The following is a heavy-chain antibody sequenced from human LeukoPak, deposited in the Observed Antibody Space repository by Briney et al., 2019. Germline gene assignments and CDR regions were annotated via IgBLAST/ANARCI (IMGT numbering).Heavy chain of an antibody. CDR2: IKKTGSET. Sequence: GGSLRLCCAASGFTFNHFWMSWIRQAPGKGLEWVAYIKKTGSETYYVDSVKGRFTITRDNTRNSLFLQMYSLRAEDTAVYFCAREDGYCSGGNCYSYFDSWGQGTLVTVSA. J-gene: IGHJ4*02. CDR3: AREDGYCSGGNCYSYFDS. V-gene: IGHV3-7*01. D-gene: IGHD2-15*01. CDR1: GFTFNHFW.